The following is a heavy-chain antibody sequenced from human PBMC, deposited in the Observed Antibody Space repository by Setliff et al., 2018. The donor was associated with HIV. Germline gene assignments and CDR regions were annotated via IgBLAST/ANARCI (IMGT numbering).Heavy chain of an antibody. J-gene: IGHJ6*03. CDR1: GFTFSQYG. Sequence: LRLSCAASGFTFSQYGMHWVRQAPGKGLEWVAVVWNDGNNKFYADSVKGRFSISRDNAKNMLYLQMNSLRPEDTAIYYCIKGGIATTGYYFYYMDVYGKGTTVTVSS. CDR3: IKGGIATTGYYFYYMDV. D-gene: IGHD1-1*01. V-gene: IGHV3-33*08. CDR2: VWNDGNNK.